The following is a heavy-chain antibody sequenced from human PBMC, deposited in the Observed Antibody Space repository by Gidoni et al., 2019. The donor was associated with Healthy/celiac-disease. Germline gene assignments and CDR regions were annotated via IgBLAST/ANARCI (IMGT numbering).Heavy chain of an antibody. V-gene: IGHV1-18*01. J-gene: IGHJ4*02. D-gene: IGHD3-10*01. CDR2: ISAYNGNT. CDR1: GYTFTSYG. CDR3: ARGDYYGSGSYADY. Sequence: GYTFTSYGISWVRQAPGQGLEWMGWISAYNGNTNYAQKLQGRVTMTTDTSTSTVYMELRSLRSDDTAVYYCARGDYYGSGSYADYWGQGTLVTVSS.